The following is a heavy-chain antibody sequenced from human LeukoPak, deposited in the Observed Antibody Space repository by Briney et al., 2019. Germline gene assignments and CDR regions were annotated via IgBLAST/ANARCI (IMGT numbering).Heavy chain of an antibody. CDR3: ARESSDSSGFFDY. J-gene: IGHJ4*02. D-gene: IGHD6-19*01. CDR1: GGSISSSNW. CDR2: IYHSGST. Sequence: PSQTLSLTCAVSGGSISSSNWWSWVRQPPGKGLEWIGEIYHSGSTNYNPSLKSRVTISVDKSKNQFSLKLSSVTAADTAVYYCARESSDSSGFFDYWGQGTLVTVSS. V-gene: IGHV4-4*02.